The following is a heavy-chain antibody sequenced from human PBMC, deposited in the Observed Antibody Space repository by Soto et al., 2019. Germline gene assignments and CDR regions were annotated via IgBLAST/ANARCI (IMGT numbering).Heavy chain of an antibody. CDR2: IYPGDSDT. J-gene: IGHJ4*02. Sequence: GESLKISCKGSGYSFASYWIGWVLQIPEKGLEWVGVIYPGDSDTRYSPSFQGHVTISVDKSTSTAFLHWSSLRASDTAIYYCAKRINNIVTPYSLSFDCWGQGTVVTVSS. D-gene: IGHD5-12*01. CDR1: GYSFASYW. CDR3: AKRINNIVTPYSLSFDC. V-gene: IGHV5-51*01.